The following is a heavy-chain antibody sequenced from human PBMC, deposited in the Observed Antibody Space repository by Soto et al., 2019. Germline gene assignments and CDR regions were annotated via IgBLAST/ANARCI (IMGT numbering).Heavy chain of an antibody. Sequence: PSETLSLTCAVYGGSFSGYYWSWIRQPPGKGLEWIGEINHSGSTNYNPSLKSRVTISVDTSKNQFSLKLSSVTAADTAVYYCASARLDIVVVPAAVIFDYWGQGTLVTVS. D-gene: IGHD2-2*03. CDR1: GGSFSGYY. CDR2: INHSGST. CDR3: ASARLDIVVVPAAVIFDY. V-gene: IGHV4-34*01. J-gene: IGHJ4*02.